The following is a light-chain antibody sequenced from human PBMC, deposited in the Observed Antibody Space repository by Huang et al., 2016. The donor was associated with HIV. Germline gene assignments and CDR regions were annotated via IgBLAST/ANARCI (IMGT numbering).Light chain of an antibody. Sequence: DIQMTQSPSSLSASVGDRVTITCRASQSIGKNLNWYQQKVGKAPNLLIYSTSTVQGGVPSRFSGSGFGTDFILTISSLQPEDFATYYCQQSYSTPPYTFGQGTKLEI. CDR3: QQSYSTPPYT. J-gene: IGKJ2*01. CDR2: STS. V-gene: IGKV1-39*01. CDR1: QSIGKN.